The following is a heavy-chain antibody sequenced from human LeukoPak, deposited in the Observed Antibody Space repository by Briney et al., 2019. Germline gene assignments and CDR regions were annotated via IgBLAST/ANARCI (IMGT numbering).Heavy chain of an antibody. V-gene: IGHV3-20*04. Sequence: GALLLSGAASSFTIDEYGMSGGRPPGGKGLEGVSGINWNGRSIYDADSEKGRIIVTRNNAKSSLYLQMNSLRAEDTAVYYCARRRYSGSSQHFDYWGQGTLVTVSS. CDR1: SFTIDEYG. J-gene: IGHJ4*02. CDR2: INWNGRSI. D-gene: IGHD1-26*01. CDR3: ARRRYSGSSQHFDY.